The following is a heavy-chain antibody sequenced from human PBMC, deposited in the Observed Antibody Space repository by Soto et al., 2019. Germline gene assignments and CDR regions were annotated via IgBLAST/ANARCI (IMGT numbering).Heavy chain of an antibody. CDR2: INPTTNIP. V-gene: IGHV1-46*01. CDR3: SREVFGSTSDYYMDV. Sequence: ASVKVSCKASGYSFTSYHIHWLRQAPGQGLEWLGVINPTTNIPIYAQKFQGRVTVTRDTSTSTVSMDLSSLRSEDTAMYYCSREVFGSTSDYYMDVSGKGTTVTVSS. D-gene: IGHD2-2*01. J-gene: IGHJ6*03. CDR1: GYSFTSYH.